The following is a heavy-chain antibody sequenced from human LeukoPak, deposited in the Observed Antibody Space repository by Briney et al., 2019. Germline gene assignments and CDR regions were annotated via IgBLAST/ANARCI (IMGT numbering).Heavy chain of an antibody. V-gene: IGHV4-38-2*02. CDR3: ARAGVTMIVVGNYFDY. CDR2: IYHSGST. D-gene: IGHD3-22*01. Sequence: SETLSLTCTVSGYSISSGDYWGWIRQPPGKGLEWIGSIYHSGSTYYNPSLKSRVTISVDTSKNQFSLKLSSVTAADTAVYYCARAGVTMIVVGNYFDYWGQGTLVTVSS. CDR1: GYSISSGDY. J-gene: IGHJ4*02.